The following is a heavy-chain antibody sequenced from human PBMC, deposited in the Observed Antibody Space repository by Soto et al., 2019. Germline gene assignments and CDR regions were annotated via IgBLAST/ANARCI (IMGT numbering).Heavy chain of an antibody. CDR3: ARSGKIIAARGFDY. V-gene: IGHV4-4*02. D-gene: IGHD6-6*01. CDR2: IYYTGSA. CDR1: GGSISSDIW. Sequence: KTSETLSLTCVVSGGSISSDIWWSWVRQPPGKGLEWIGEIYYTGSANYNPSLRSRVTMSVDKSNNQFSLKLSSVTAADTAVYYCARSGKIIAARGFDYWGQGTLVTVSS. J-gene: IGHJ4*02.